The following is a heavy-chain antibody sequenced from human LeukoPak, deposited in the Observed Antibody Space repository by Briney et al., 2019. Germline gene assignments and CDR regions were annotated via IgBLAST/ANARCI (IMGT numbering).Heavy chain of an antibody. V-gene: IGHV1-18*01. CDR3: ARVWEWFGEPHAFDI. D-gene: IGHD3-10*01. CDR1: GYTFTSYG. Sequence: ASVKVSCKASGYTFTSYGISWVRQAPGQGLEWMGWISAYNGNTNYAQKLQGRVTMTTDTSTSTAYMELRSLRSDDTAVYYCARVWEWFGEPHAFDIWGQGTMVTVSS. J-gene: IGHJ3*02. CDR2: ISAYNGNT.